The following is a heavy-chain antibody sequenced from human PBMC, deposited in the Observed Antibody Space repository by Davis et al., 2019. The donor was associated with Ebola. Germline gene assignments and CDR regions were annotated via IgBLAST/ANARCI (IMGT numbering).Heavy chain of an antibody. Sequence: PGGSLRLSCAASGFTFSTYAMHWVRQAPGKGLEYVSAIDDNGGTTYYANSVRGRFTISRDNSKNTLHLQMNSLRTEDTAVYYCARCGDIFLVPVDIVDYYYMDVWGKGTTVTVSS. CDR3: ARCGDIFLVPVDIVDYYYMDV. D-gene: IGHD5-12*01. J-gene: IGHJ6*03. V-gene: IGHV3-64*01. CDR1: GFTFSTYA. CDR2: IDDNGGTT.